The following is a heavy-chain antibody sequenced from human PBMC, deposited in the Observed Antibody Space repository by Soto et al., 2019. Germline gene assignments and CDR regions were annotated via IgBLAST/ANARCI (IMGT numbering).Heavy chain of an antibody. V-gene: IGHV4-30-2*01. CDR3: ASVRREYDNSGPVDY. J-gene: IGHJ4*02. CDR1: GGSISSGDYS. D-gene: IGHD3-22*01. CDR2: IYYGGST. Sequence: QLQLQESGSGLVKPSQTLSLTCAVSGGSISSGDYSWNWIRQPPGKVLAWIGYIYYGGSTYYNPSLLSRVTMSVDRSRNQFSRKLNSVTAADTAVYYCASVRREYDNSGPVDYWGQGTLVTVSS.